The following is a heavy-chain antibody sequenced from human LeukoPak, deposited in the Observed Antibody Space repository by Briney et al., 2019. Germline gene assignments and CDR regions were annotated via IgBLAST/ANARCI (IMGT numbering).Heavy chain of an antibody. CDR1: GYTFTSYG. CDR2: ISAYNGNT. V-gene: IGHV1-18*01. D-gene: IGHD6-6*01. CDR3: AREKSSSSVDY. Sequence: EVSVKVSCKTSGYTFTSYGISWVRQAPGQGLEWMGWISAYNGNTNYAQKLQGRVTMTTDTSTSTAYMELRSLRSDDTAVYYCAREKSSSSVDYWGQGTLVTVSS. J-gene: IGHJ4*02.